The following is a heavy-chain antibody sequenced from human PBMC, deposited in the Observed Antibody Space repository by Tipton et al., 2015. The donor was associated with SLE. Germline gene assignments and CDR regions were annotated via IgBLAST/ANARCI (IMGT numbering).Heavy chain of an antibody. J-gene: IGHJ4*02. D-gene: IGHD3-10*01. CDR1: GGLTRDYF. Sequence: LRLSCTVSGGLTRDYFWTWIRQPPGRGLEYIGYVHDSVMVNYNPSLKSRVTISADTSKNQFSLKLNSVTAADTAVYYCARQEDSREVRGLSYFDDWSQGTPVTVSS. CDR3: ARQEDSREVRGLSYFDD. V-gene: IGHV4-59*08. CDR2: VHDSVMV.